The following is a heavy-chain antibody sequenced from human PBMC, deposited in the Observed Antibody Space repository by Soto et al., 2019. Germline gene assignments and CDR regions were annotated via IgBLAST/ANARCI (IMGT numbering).Heavy chain of an antibody. CDR2: ISAYNGNT. V-gene: IGHV1-18*01. CDR3: ARRGGYYDSSGYYPWFDP. Sequence: GASVKVSCTASGYTFTSYGISWVRQAPGQGLEWMGWISAYNGNTNYAQKLQGRVTMTTDTSTSTAYMELRSLRSDDTAVYYCARRGGYYDSSGYYPWFDPWGQGTLVTVSS. D-gene: IGHD3-22*01. CDR1: GYTFTSYG. J-gene: IGHJ5*02.